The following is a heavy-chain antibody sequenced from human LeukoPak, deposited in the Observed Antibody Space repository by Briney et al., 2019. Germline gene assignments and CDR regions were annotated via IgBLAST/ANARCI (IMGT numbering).Heavy chain of an antibody. V-gene: IGHV3-23*01. D-gene: IGHD5-12*01. CDR3: AKDFSLVATIFDY. CDR2: ISGSGGST. CDR1: GFSFSSYA. J-gene: IGHJ4*02. Sequence: GGSLRLSCAASGFSFSSYAMSWARQAPGKGLEWVSSISGSGGSTYYADSVKGRFTLSRDNSKNTLYLQMDSLRAEDTAVYYCAKDFSLVATIFDYWGQGTRSPSPQ.